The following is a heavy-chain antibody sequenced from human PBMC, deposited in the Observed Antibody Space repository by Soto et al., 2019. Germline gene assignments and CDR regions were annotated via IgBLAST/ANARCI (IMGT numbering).Heavy chain of an antibody. J-gene: IGHJ6*02. Sequence: QVQLVQSGAEVKEPGASVKVACKASGYTFTAHEIYWVRQAPGQGLEWMGWIHPGSGGTNYAQKFRGWVIMTRDTSINTAYLEMSRLTSDDTAVYYCARSALGLAVWGQGTTVTVS. CDR1: GYTFTAHE. CDR2: IHPGSGGT. CDR3: ARSALGLAV. V-gene: IGHV1-2*04.